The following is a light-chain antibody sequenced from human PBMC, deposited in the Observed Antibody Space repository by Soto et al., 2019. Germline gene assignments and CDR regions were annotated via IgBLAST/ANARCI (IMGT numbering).Light chain of an antibody. CDR3: QQYGSYWT. CDR2: GAS. CDR1: QSVSSSY. V-gene: IGKV3-20*01. Sequence: EIVLTQSPGTLSLSPGERATLSCRASQSVSSSYLAWYQQKPGQAPRLLIYGASSRATGIPDRFSGSGSGTDFTLTIRRLEPEDFAVYYCQQYGSYWTFGQGTKVEIK. J-gene: IGKJ1*01.